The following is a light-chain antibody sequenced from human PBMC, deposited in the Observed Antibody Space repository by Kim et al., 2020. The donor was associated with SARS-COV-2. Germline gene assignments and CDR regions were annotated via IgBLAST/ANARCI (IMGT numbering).Light chain of an antibody. CDR2: DTS. J-gene: IGKJ2*03. Sequence: DIQMTQSPSSLSASIGDRVTITCRASQHISNYLNWYQQKPGKAPKSLIYDTSSLQSGVPSKFSGTGYGTDFTLTISSLQPEDFATYYCQQYYTHPYSFGQGTKLEI. V-gene: IGKV1-16*02. CDR3: QQYYTHPYS. CDR1: QHISNY.